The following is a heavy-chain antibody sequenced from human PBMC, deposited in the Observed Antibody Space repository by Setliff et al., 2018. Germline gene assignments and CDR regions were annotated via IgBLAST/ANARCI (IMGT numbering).Heavy chain of an antibody. CDR2: ISGSGGST. Sequence: PGGSLRLSCAASGITFSSYAMSWVRQAPGKGLEWVSAISGSGGSTYYADSWKGRSTISRDNSRNTFFLQMNNLRAEDTATYYCAKDRVNDGYWDFDSWGQGIVVTVSS. J-gene: IGHJ4*02. V-gene: IGHV3-23*01. CDR3: AKDRVNDGYWDFDS. D-gene: IGHD1-1*01. CDR1: GITFSSYA.